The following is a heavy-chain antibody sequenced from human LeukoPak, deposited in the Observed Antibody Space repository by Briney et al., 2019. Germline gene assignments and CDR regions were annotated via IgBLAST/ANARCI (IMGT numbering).Heavy chain of an antibody. CDR2: IFYTGST. CDR3: ARNSCPSGSCYDNRGYFDY. D-gene: IGHD2-15*01. Sequence: SETLSLTCTVSGGSISSYYWSWVRQPPGKGLEWIGYIFYTGSTNYNPSLKSRVTISVLTSKNRFSLKLSSVTAADTAVYYCARNSCPSGSCYDNRGYFDYWGQGTLVTVSS. J-gene: IGHJ4*02. V-gene: IGHV4-59*08. CDR1: GGSISSYY.